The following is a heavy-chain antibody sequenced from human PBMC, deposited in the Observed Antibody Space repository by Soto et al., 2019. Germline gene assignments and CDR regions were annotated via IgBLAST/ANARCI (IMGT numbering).Heavy chain of an antibody. Sequence: QVQLQESGPGLVKPSETLSLTCTVSGGSVSSGSYYWSWIRQPPGKGLEWIGYIYYSGSTNYNPSLKSRVTISVDTSKNQFSLKLSSVTAADTAVYYCARGFEDYDYVWGSYQVGWFDPWGQGTLVTVSS. CDR3: ARGFEDYDYVWGSYQVGWFDP. CDR2: IYYSGST. J-gene: IGHJ5*02. V-gene: IGHV4-61*01. D-gene: IGHD3-16*02. CDR1: GGSVSSGSYY.